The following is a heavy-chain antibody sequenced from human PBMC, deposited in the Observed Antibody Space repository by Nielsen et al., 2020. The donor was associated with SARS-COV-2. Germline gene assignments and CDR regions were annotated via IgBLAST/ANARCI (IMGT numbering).Heavy chain of an antibody. D-gene: IGHD3-3*01. V-gene: IGHV4-39*01. CDR3: ARGPYYDFWSGYPC. Sequence: SETLSLTCTVSGGSISSSSYYWGWIRQPPGKGLEWIGSIYYSGSTYYNPSLKSRVTTSVDTSKNQFSLKLSSVTAADTAVYYCARGPYYDFWSGYPCWGQGTLVTVLL. CDR1: GGSISSSSYY. J-gene: IGHJ4*02. CDR2: IYYSGST.